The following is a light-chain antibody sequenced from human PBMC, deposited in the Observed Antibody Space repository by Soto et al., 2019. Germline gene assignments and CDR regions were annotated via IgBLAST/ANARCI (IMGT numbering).Light chain of an antibody. CDR1: QSLSSW. Sequence: DIQMTQSPSTLSASVGDRVTITCRASQSLSSWLAWYQQKPGKAPKLLIYKASSLQSGVPSRFSGSGSETEFTLTISSLQPDDFATYYCQQYNNYHWTFGQGTKVEIK. V-gene: IGKV1-5*03. J-gene: IGKJ1*01. CDR2: KAS. CDR3: QQYNNYHWT.